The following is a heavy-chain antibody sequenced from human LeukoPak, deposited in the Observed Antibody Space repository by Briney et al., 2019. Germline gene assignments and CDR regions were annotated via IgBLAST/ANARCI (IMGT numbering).Heavy chain of an antibody. J-gene: IGHJ5*02. CDR1: GFDFSSYA. CDR2: ISGSGGST. V-gene: IGHV3-23*01. D-gene: IGHD6-13*01. CDR3: AKDHSQAKYSITWKFDP. Sequence: PGGSLRLSCTASGFDFSSYAMSWVRQAPGKGLEWVSVISGSGGSTYHADSVKGRFTISRGNSKNTLYLQMNSLRAEDTALYYCAKDHSQAKYSITWKFDPWGQGTLITVSS.